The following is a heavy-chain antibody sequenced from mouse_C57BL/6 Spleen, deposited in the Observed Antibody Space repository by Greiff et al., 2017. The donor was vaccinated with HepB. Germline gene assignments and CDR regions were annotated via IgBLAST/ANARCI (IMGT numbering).Heavy chain of an antibody. CDR2: IYPGSGNT. J-gene: IGHJ3*01. CDR1: GYTFTDYY. D-gene: IGHD2-3*01. V-gene: IGHV1-76*01. Sequence: VQLQQSGAELVRPGASVKLSCKASGYTFTDYYINWVKQRPGQGLEWIARIYPGSGNTYYNEKFQGKATLTAEKSSSIAYMQLSSLTSKDSAVYFCARGDGYRFWFAYWGQGTLVTVSA. CDR3: ARGDGYRFWFAY.